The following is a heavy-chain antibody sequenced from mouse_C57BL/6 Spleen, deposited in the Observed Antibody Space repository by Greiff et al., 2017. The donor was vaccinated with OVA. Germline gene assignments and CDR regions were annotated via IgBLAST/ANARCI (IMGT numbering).Heavy chain of an antibody. D-gene: IGHD2-4*01. CDR2: INPNNGGT. CDR3: ARSSDYAYYFDY. CDR1: GYTFTDYN. Sequence: EVQLQQSGPELVKPGASVKMSCKASGYTFTDYNMHWVKQSHGKSLEWIGYINPNNGGTSYNQKFKGKATLTVNKSSSTAYMELRSLTSEDSAVYYCARSSDYAYYFDYWGQGTTLTVSS. J-gene: IGHJ2*01. V-gene: IGHV1-22*01.